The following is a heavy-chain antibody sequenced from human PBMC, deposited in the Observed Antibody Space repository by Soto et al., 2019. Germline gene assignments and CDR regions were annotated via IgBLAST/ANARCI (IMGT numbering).Heavy chain of an antibody. D-gene: IGHD3-3*01. CDR2: IYYSGST. CDR1: GGSISSGGYY. CDR3: ARATLSYDFWSGSHLDY. J-gene: IGHJ4*02. Sequence: NPSGTLSLTCTVSGGSISSGGYYWSWIRQHPGKGLEWIGYIYYSGSTYYNPSLKSRVTISVDTSKNQFSLKLSSVTAADTAVYYCARATLSYDFWSGSHLDYWGQGTLVTVSS. V-gene: IGHV4-31*03.